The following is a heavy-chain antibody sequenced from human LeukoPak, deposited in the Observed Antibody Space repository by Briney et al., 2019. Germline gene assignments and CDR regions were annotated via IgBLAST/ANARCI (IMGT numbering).Heavy chain of an antibody. CDR2: IYTGGST. Sequence: SETLSLTCTVSGGSVSSGYYYWSWIRQPAGKELEWIGRIYTGGSTNYNPSLKSRVTISVDTSKNQFSLKLSSVTAADTAVYYCAREMNYGSGSYSGFSHFDYWGQGTLVTVSS. CDR3: AREMNYGSGSYSGFSHFDY. J-gene: IGHJ4*02. V-gene: IGHV4-61*02. D-gene: IGHD3-10*01. CDR1: GGSVSSGYYY.